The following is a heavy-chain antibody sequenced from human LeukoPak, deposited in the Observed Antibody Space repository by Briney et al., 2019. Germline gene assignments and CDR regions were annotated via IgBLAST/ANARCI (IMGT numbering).Heavy chain of an antibody. V-gene: IGHV4-34*01. J-gene: IGHJ3*02. CDR3: ASSRSGSMWLDAFDI. Sequence: PSETLSLTCAVYGGSFSGYYWSWIRQPPGKGLEWIGEINHSGSTNYNPSLKSRVTISIDTSKNQFSLKLSSVTAADTAVYYCASSRSGSMWLDAFDIWGQGTMVTVSS. CDR2: INHSGST. CDR1: GGSFSGYY. D-gene: IGHD3-10*01.